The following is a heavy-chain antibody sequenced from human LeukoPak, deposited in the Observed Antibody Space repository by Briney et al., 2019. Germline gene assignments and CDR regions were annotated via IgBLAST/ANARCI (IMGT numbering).Heavy chain of an antibody. CDR3: AREAVTTVVTPYYYYYMDV. CDR1: GGSISSYY. Sequence: PSETLSLTCTVSGGSISSYYWSWIRQPPGKGLEWIGYIYYSGSTNYNPSLKSRVTISVDTSKNQFSLKLSSVTAADTAVYYCAREAVTTVVTPYYYYYMDVWGKGTTVTVSS. J-gene: IGHJ6*03. V-gene: IGHV4-59*01. CDR2: IYYSGST. D-gene: IGHD4-23*01.